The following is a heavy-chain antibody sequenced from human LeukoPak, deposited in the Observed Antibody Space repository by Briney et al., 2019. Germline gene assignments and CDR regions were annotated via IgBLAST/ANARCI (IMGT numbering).Heavy chain of an antibody. J-gene: IGHJ4*02. D-gene: IGHD4-17*01. CDR2: IWYDGGNK. Sequence: GGSLRLSCAASGFTFSSYGMHWVRQAPGKGLEWVAVIWYDGGNKYYADSVKGRFTISRDNSKNTLYLQMNSLRAEDTAVYYCARARDYGDLYFDYWGQGTLVTVSS. CDR3: ARARDYGDLYFDY. CDR1: GFTFSSYG. V-gene: IGHV3-33*01.